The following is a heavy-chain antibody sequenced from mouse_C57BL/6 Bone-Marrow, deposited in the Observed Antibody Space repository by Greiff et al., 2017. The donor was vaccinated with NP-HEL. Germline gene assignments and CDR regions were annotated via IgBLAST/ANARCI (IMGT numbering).Heavy chain of an antibody. CDR3: ARSPGEWFAY. J-gene: IGHJ3*01. Sequence: EVHLVESGGGLVKPGGSLKLSCAASGFTFSSYAMSWVRQTPEKRLEWVATISDGGSYTYYPDNVKGRFTISRDNAKNNLYLQMSHLKSEDTAMYYCARSPGEWFAYWGQGTLVTVSA. V-gene: IGHV5-4*01. CDR1: GFTFSSYA. CDR2: ISDGGSYT.